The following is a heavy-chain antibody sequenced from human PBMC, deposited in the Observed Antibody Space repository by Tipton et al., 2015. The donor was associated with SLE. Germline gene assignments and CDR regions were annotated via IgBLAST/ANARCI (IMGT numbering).Heavy chain of an antibody. CDR3: ASQPGNFDY. Sequence: SLRLSCAASGFTFSSYAMHWVRQAPGKGLEWVAVISYDGSNKYYADSVKGRFTISRDNSKNTLYLQMNSLRAEDTAVYYCASQPGNFDYWGQGTLVTVSS. CDR1: GFTFSSYA. J-gene: IGHJ4*02. V-gene: IGHV3-30*04. CDR2: ISYDGSNK. D-gene: IGHD1-26*01.